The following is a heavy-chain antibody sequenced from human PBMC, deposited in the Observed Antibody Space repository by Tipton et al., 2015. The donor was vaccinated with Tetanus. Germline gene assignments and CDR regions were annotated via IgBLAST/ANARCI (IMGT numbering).Heavy chain of an antibody. D-gene: IGHD1-1*01. Sequence: LRLSCTVSGGSISSYYWSWIRQPPGKGLEWIGYIYYSGSTNYNPSLESRVTISVDTSKNQFSLKLSSVTAADTAVYYCARESWNRDAFDIWGQGTMVTVSS. CDR2: IYYSGST. J-gene: IGHJ3*02. CDR3: ARESWNRDAFDI. CDR1: GGSISSYY. V-gene: IGHV4-59*01.